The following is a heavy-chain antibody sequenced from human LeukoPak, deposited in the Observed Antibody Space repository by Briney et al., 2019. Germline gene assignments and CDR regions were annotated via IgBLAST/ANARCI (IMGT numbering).Heavy chain of an antibody. D-gene: IGHD6-13*01. J-gene: IGHJ3*02. V-gene: IGHV4-59*01. Sequence: SETLSLTCTVSGGSISSYYWSWIRQPPGKGLEWIGYIYYSGSTNYNPSLKSRVTISVDTSKNQFSLKLSSVTAADTAVYYCARHRYSSSWTKRHDAFDIWGQGTMVTVSS. CDR2: IYYSGST. CDR3: ARHRYSSSWTKRHDAFDI. CDR1: GGSISSYY.